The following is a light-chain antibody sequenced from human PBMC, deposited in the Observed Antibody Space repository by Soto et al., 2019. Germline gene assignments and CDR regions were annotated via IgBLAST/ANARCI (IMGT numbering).Light chain of an antibody. CDR2: GAS. Sequence: EIVLTQSPGTLSVSPGERATLSCRASQTVSSSYLAWYQQKPGQAPRLLIYGASNRATGIPDRFGGSGSGADFTLTISRLEPEDFAVYYCQQYGSSPRTFGQGTKVEI. V-gene: IGKV3-20*01. CDR3: QQYGSSPRT. J-gene: IGKJ1*01. CDR1: QTVSSSY.